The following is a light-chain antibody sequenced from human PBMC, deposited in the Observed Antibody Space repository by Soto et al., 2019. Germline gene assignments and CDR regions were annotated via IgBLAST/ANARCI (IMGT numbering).Light chain of an antibody. CDR2: DVS. CDR1: SNDVGGYNY. CDR3: SSYTISSTLVV. V-gene: IGLV2-14*01. Sequence: QSALTQPASVSGSPGQSITISCTGTSNDVGGYNYVSWYQQHPGKAPKLMIHDVSNRPSGVSNRFSGSKSDNTATLTISGLQAEDEADYYCSSYTISSTLVVFGGGTKVTVL. J-gene: IGLJ2*01.